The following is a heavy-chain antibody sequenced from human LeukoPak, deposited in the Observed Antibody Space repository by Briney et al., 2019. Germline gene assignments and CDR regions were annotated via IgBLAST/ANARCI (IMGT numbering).Heavy chain of an antibody. CDR1: GFTFSSYE. CDR2: ISSSGRTI. Sequence: GGSLRLSCAASGFTFSSYEMNWVRQAPGKGLEWVSYISSSGRTIYYADSVKGRFTISRDNSKNSLYLQMNSLRTEDTALYYCAKAWWNYYDSSGYYENYFDYWGQGTLVTVSS. D-gene: IGHD3-22*01. CDR3: AKAWWNYYDSSGYYENYFDY. J-gene: IGHJ4*02. V-gene: IGHV3-48*03.